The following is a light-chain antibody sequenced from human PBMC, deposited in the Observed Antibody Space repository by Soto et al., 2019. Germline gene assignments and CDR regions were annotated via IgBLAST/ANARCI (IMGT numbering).Light chain of an antibody. V-gene: IGLV2-8*01. J-gene: IGLJ3*02. CDR2: DVT. CDR3: SSYAGSNNVM. Sequence: QSALTQPPSASGSPGQSVAISCTGTSSDVGGNNYVSWYQQHPGKAPKLMVYDVTKRPSGVPDRFSGSKSGNTASLTVSGLQAEDEAAYYCSSYAGSNNVMFGGGTKLTVL. CDR1: SSDVGGNNY.